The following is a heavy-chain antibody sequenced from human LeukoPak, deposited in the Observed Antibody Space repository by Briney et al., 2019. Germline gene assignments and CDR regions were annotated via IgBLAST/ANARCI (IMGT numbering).Heavy chain of an antibody. D-gene: IGHD6-19*01. V-gene: IGHV3-21*04. CDR3: AKEGGWLVGNDAFDI. J-gene: IGHJ3*02. CDR2: INSNGNKI. CDR1: GFTFSSHA. Sequence: GGSLRLSCAASGFTFSSHAMNWVRQAPGKGLEWVSSINSNGNKIYYADSVRGRFTVSRDNAGNSLSLQMNSLRAEDTAVYYCAKEGGWLVGNDAFDIWGQGTMVTVSS.